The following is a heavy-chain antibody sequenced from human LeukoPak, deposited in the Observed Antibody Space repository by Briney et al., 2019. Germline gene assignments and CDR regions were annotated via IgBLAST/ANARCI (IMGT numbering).Heavy chain of an antibody. Sequence: ASVTVSCKASGGTFISYAISWVRQAPGQGLEWMGRIIPIFGIANYAQKFQGRVTITADKSTSTAYMELSSLRSEDTAVYYCAGAIRLGYYFDYWGQGTLVTVSS. CDR2: IIPIFGIA. V-gene: IGHV1-69*04. D-gene: IGHD3-16*01. CDR3: AGAIRLGYYFDY. J-gene: IGHJ4*02. CDR1: GGTFISYA.